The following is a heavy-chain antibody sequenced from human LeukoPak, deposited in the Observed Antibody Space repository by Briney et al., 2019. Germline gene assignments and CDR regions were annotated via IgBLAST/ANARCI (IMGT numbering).Heavy chain of an antibody. Sequence: GGSLRLSCAASEFTFDNYAMSWVRQAPGKGLEWVSVISGSGYYSYYADSVKGRFSVSRDNSKTTLYLQMNSLRADDTAVYFCARDSGRPPTSFDYWGQGTLVTVSS. CDR1: EFTFDNYA. CDR2: ISGSGYYS. CDR3: ARDSGRPPTSFDY. V-gene: IGHV3-23*01. D-gene: IGHD1-1*01. J-gene: IGHJ4*02.